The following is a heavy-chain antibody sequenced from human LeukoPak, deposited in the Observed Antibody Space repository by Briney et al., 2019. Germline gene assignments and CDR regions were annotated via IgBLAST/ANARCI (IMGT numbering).Heavy chain of an antibody. J-gene: IGHJ4*02. D-gene: IGHD3-22*01. CDR3: WASSAYSFDY. V-gene: IGHV3-21*01. Sequence: GRSLRLSCAASGFTFSSYSMNWVRQAPGGGLEWVSSISDNSRYIYYADSLKGRFTISRDNAKNSLYLHMNSLRAEDTAVYYCWASSAYSFDYWGQGTLVTVSS. CDR1: GFTFSSYS. CDR2: ISDNSRYI.